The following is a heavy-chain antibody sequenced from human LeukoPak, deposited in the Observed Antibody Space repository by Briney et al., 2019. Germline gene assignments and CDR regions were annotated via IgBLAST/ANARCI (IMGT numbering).Heavy chain of an antibody. CDR3: ARGVWSGSYLGWFDP. D-gene: IGHD1-26*01. CDR2: IYYSGST. V-gene: IGHV4-39*01. J-gene: IGHJ5*02. Sequence: SETLSLTCTVSGGSISSSSYYWGWIRQPPGKGLEWIGSIYYSGSTYYNPSLKSRVTISVDTSKNQFSLKLSSVTAADTAVYYCARGVWSGSYLGWFDPWGQGTLVTVSS. CDR1: GGSISSSSYY.